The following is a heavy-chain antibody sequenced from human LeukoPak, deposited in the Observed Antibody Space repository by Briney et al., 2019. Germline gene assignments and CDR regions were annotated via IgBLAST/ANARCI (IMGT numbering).Heavy chain of an antibody. J-gene: IGHJ4*02. D-gene: IGHD2-2*01. CDR1: GGTFSIYA. CDR3: ASSAELGYCSSTSCYAVGFDY. Sequence: SVKLSFKASGGTFSIYAISWVRQAPGQGLEWKGVFIPIFGTANYAQKFQGRVTITTDESTSTAYMELSSLRSEDTAVYYCASSAELGYCSSTSCYAVGFDYWGQGTLVTVSS. CDR2: FIPIFGTA. V-gene: IGHV1-69*05.